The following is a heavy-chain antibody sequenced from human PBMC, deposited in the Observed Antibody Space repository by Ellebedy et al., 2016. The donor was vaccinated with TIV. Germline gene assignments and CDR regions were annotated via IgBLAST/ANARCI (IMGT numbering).Heavy chain of an antibody. V-gene: IGHV3-48*01. CDR2: ISSSSSTT. Sequence: GESLKISXAASGFTFSSYSMNWVRQAPGKGLEWVSYISSSSSTTYYADSVKGRFTISRDSSKNTLFLQMNSLRVEDTAVYYCARDSIVLVGAMSYWGQGTLVTVSS. D-gene: IGHD2-8*02. J-gene: IGHJ4*02. CDR1: GFTFSSYS. CDR3: ARDSIVLVGAMSY.